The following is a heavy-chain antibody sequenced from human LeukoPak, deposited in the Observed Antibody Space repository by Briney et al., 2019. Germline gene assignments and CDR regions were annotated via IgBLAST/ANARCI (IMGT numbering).Heavy chain of an antibody. J-gene: IGHJ6*03. D-gene: IGHD4-23*01. V-gene: IGHV4-30-2*01. CDR2: IYHSGST. CDR3: ARATVVTVGANEPYYYYYMDV. CDR1: GGSISSGGYY. Sequence: PSETLSLTCTVSGGSISSGGYYWSWIRQPPGKGLEWIGYIYHSGSTYYNPSLKSRVTMSVDTSKNQFSLKLSSVTAADTAVYYCARATVVTVGANEPYYYYYMDVWGKGTTVTVSS.